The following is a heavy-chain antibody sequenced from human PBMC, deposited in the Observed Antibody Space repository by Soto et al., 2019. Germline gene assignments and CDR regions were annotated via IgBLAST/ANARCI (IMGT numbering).Heavy chain of an antibody. Sequence: GESLKISCQGSGYSFTSYWIGWVRQMPGKGLEWMGIIYPGDSDTRYSPSFQGQVTISADKSISTAYLQWSSLKASDTTLYYCATAYHLEGDAFDIWGQGTMVTVSS. CDR3: ATAYHLEGDAFDI. CDR1: GYSFTSYW. J-gene: IGHJ3*02. V-gene: IGHV5-51*01. D-gene: IGHD3-3*01. CDR2: IYPGDSDT.